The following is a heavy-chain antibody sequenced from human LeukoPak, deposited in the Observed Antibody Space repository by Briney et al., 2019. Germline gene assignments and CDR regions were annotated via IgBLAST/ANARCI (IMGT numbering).Heavy chain of an antibody. V-gene: IGHV4-39*01. CDR3: AREKVHYYGSGSYSRNFDY. D-gene: IGHD3-10*01. J-gene: IGHJ4*02. CDR2: IYYSGST. CDR1: GGSISSSGYY. Sequence: SETLSLTCTVSGGSISSSGYYWGWLRQPPGKGLERIGTIYYSGSTYYNPSLKSRVTMSVDTSKNQFSLNLTSVTAADTAVYYCAREKVHYYGSGSYSRNFDYWGQGTLVTVSS.